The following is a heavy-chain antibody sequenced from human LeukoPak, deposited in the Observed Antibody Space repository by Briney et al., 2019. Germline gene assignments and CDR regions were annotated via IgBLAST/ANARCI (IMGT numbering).Heavy chain of an antibody. D-gene: IGHD2-15*01. CDR3: ARDPYCSGGSCYGALDY. J-gene: IGHJ4*02. CDR2: ISAYNGNT. CDR1: GYTFTSCG. V-gene: IGHV1-18*01. Sequence: VASVKVSCKASGYTFTSCGISWVRQAPGQGLEWMGWISAYNGNTNYAQKLQGRVTMTTDTSTSTAYMELRSLRSDDTAVYYCARDPYCSGGSCYGALDYWGQGTLVTVSS.